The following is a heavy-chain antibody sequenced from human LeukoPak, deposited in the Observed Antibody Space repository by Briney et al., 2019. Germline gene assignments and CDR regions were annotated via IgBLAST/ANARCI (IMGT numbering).Heavy chain of an antibody. CDR2: IYYSGST. CDR1: GDSISSSSYY. Sequence: SETLSLTRAVSGDSISSSSYYWGWIRQPPGKGLEWIGSIYYSGSTYYNPSLKSRVTISVDTSKNQFSLKLSSVTAADTAVYYCARRSKSGSQYYFDYWGQGTLVTVSS. D-gene: IGHD1-26*01. CDR3: ARRSKSGSQYYFDY. J-gene: IGHJ4*02. V-gene: IGHV4-39*01.